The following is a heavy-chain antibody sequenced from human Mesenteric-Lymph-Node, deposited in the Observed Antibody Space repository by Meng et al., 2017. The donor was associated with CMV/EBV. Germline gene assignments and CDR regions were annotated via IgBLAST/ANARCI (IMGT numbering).Heavy chain of an antibody. J-gene: IGHJ4*02. Sequence: SVKVSCKGSGYSFSGYYMQWVRQAPGQGLEWMGGIIPIFGTANYAQKFQGRVTITTDESTSTAYMELSSLRSEDTAVYYCARDFYGGGYWGQGTLVTVSS. D-gene: IGHD4-23*01. V-gene: IGHV1-69*05. CDR1: GYSFSGYY. CDR3: ARDFYGGGY. CDR2: IIPIFGTA.